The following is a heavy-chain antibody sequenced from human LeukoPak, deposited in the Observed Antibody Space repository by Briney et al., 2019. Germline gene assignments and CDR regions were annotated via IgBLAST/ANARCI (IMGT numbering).Heavy chain of an antibody. D-gene: IGHD3-3*01. J-gene: IGHJ6*02. V-gene: IGHV4-4*07. CDR1: GGSISSYY. CDR2: IYTSGST. CDR3: ARVSGYYDFWSGASYYYGMDV. Sequence: SETLSLTCTVSGGSISSYYWSWIRQPAGKGVEWIGRIYTSGSTNYNPSLKSRVTMSVDTSKNQFSLKLSSVTAADTAVYYCARVSGYYDFWSGASYYYGMDVWGQGTTVTVSS.